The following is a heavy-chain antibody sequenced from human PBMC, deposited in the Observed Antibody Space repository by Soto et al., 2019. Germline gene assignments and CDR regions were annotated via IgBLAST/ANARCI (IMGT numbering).Heavy chain of an antibody. D-gene: IGHD1-7*01. CDR3: ARHGSTGTTGD. Sequence: SETLSLTCTVSGGSISSYYWSWIRQPPGKGLEWIGYIYYSGSTNYNPSLKSRVTISVDTSKNQFSLKLSSVTAADTAVYYCARHGSTGTTGDWGQGTLVTVPS. V-gene: IGHV4-59*08. CDR1: GGSISSYY. CDR2: IYYSGST. J-gene: IGHJ4*02.